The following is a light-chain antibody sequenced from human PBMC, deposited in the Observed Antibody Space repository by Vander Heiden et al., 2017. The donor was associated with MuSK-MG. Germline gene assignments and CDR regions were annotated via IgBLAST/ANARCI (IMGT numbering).Light chain of an antibody. Sequence: VIWMTQSPSLLSASTGDRVSISCRASQGINSYLVWYQQKPGKAPELLIYDASTLQSGVPSRFSGSGSGTDFTLTITRLQSDDFATYYCLQYDNFPQTFGQGTKVEIK. CDR2: DAS. V-gene: IGKV1D-8*03. CDR1: QGINSY. CDR3: LQYDNFPQT. J-gene: IGKJ1*01.